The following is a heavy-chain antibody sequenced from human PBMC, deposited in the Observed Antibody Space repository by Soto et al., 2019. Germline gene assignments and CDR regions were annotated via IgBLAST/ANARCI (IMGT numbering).Heavy chain of an antibody. J-gene: IGHJ6*02. D-gene: IGHD6-6*01. CDR2: ISAYNGNT. V-gene: IGHV1-18*01. CDR3: ASPRPGGYSYYGMDV. CDR1: GYTFTSYG. Sequence: ASVKVSCKASGYTFTSYGISWVRQAPGRGLEWMGWISAYNGNTNYAQKLQGRVTMTTDTSTSTAYMELRSLRSDDTAVYYCASPRPGGYSYYGMDVWGQGTTVTVSS.